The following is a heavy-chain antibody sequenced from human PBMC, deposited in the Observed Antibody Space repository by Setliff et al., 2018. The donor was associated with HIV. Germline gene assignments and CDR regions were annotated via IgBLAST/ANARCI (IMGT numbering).Heavy chain of an antibody. D-gene: IGHD6-19*01. CDR2: INSDGSST. CDR1: GFTFSSYW. V-gene: IGHV3-74*01. Sequence: GGSLRLSCAASGFTFSSYWMHWVRQAPGKGLVWVSRINSDGSSTSYADSVKGRFTISRDNAKNTLDLQMNSLRAEDTAVYYCARRQGSGWHFDYWGQGTLVTVSS. J-gene: IGHJ4*02. CDR3: ARRQGSGWHFDY.